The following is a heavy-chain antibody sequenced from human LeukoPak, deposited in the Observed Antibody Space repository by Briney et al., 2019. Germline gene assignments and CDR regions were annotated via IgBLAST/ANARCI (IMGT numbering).Heavy chain of an antibody. V-gene: IGHV1-2*06. CDR2: INPNSGGT. D-gene: IGHD4-17*01. CDR1: GYTFTVYY. CDR3: ARFDYDYYYYGMDV. Sequence: ASVKVSCKASGYTFTVYYMRWVRQAPGQGLEWMGRINPNSGGTNYAQKFQGRVTMTRDTSISTAYMELSRLRSDDTAVYYCARFDYDYYYYGMDVWGQGTTVTVSS. J-gene: IGHJ6*02.